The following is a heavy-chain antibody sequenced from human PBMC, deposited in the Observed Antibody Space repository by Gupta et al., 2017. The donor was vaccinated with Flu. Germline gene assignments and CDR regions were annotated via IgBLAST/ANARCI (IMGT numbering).Heavy chain of an antibody. J-gene: IGHJ3*02. Sequence: QLQLQESGPGLVKPSETLSLICSVSTSGNYWGWIRQAPGKGLEWVGTVYYSGGTWYNPAIKSRTTRSADASKNQIYLDLSSVTAADTAVYYWARKSGDHTNDDFDIWGQGTVVTVSS. D-gene: IGHD3-3*01. CDR3: ARKSGDHTNDDFDI. V-gene: IGHV4-39*01. CDR2: VYYSGGT. CDR1: TSGNY.